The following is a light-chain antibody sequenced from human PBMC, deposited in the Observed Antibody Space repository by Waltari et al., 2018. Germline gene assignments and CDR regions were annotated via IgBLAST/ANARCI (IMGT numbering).Light chain of an antibody. J-gene: IGKJ4*01. CDR2: AAS. CDR1: EDISSW. CDR3: QQSRSVPLT. Sequence: IQMTQSPSSVSASVGDRVTLTCRASEDISSWLAWYQQKAGKVPKLLIHAASNLQSGVPSRFSGRGYGTDFTLTISSLQPEDFATYYCQQSRSVPLTFGGGTKVEIK. V-gene: IGKV1D-12*01.